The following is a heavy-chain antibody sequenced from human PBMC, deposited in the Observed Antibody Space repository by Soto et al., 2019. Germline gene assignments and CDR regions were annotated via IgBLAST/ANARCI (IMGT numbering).Heavy chain of an antibody. CDR1: GFPFSTYA. V-gene: IGHV3-33*01. CDR2: VWYDGTDK. J-gene: IGHJ4*02. D-gene: IGHD2-15*01. CDR3: ARTDCSSSECARDLVVAVTMDY. Sequence: GGSLRLSCAASGFPFSTYAMHWVRQAPGKGLEWVAVVWYDGTDKNYADSVKGRFTISRDNSKSTLYLQMDHLRVEDTGVYHCARTDCSSSECARDLVVAVTMDYWCQGTPVTVSS.